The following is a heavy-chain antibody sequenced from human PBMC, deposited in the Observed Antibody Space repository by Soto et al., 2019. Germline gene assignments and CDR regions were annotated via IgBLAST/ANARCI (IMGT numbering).Heavy chain of an antibody. Sequence: ASVKVSCKASGGTFSSYAISWVRQAPGQGLEWMGGIIPIFGTANYAQKFQGRVTITADESTSTAYMELSSLRSEDTAVYYCARVPGGLYCSGGSCYRSDNWFDPWGQGTLVTVSS. CDR1: GGTFSSYA. D-gene: IGHD2-15*01. CDR3: ARVPGGLYCSGGSCYRSDNWFDP. V-gene: IGHV1-69*13. CDR2: IIPIFGTA. J-gene: IGHJ5*02.